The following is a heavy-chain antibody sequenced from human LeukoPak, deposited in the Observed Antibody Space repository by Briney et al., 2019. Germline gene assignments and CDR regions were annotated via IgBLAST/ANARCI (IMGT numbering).Heavy chain of an antibody. J-gene: IGHJ4*02. V-gene: IGHV3-23*01. CDR3: AKAPGHSNYVSYFHY. CDR2: ISGSGGGT. Sequence: GGSLRLSCATSGFSFYNYGMSWVRQAPGKGLEWVSAISGSGGGTYYADSVKGRFTISRDNSKNTLYLQLNSLRAEDTAVYYCAKAPGHSNYVSYFHYWGQGTLVTVSS. D-gene: IGHD4-11*01. CDR1: GFSFYNYG.